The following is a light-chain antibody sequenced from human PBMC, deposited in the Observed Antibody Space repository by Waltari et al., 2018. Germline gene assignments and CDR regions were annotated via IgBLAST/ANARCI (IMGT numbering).Light chain of an antibody. J-gene: IGKJ4*01. V-gene: IGKV1-12*01. CDR2: AAS. CDR1: QDISRW. CDR3: QHTHSFPHS. Sequence: DIRMTQSPSFVSASVGDSVTITCRASQDISRWLAWCRQKPGKAPELLIYAASSLQSGVPSRFSGRGAGTDFSLIISDLHPEDFASYFCQHTHSFPHSFGGGTTLDI.